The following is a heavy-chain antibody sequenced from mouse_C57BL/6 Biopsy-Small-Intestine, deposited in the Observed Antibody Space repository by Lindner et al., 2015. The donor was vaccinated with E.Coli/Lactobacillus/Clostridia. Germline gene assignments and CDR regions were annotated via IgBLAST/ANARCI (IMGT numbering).Heavy chain of an antibody. CDR1: GYAFSSSW. V-gene: IGHV1-82*01. CDR2: IYPGDGDT. J-gene: IGHJ1*03. Sequence: VQLQESGPELVKPGASVKISCKASGYAFSSSWMYWVKQRPGKGLEWIGRIYPGDGDTNYNGKFKGKATLTADKSSSTAYMQLSSLTSEDSAVYFCARGYYSNWYFDVWGTGTTVTVSS. D-gene: IGHD2-5*01. CDR3: ARGYYSNWYFDV.